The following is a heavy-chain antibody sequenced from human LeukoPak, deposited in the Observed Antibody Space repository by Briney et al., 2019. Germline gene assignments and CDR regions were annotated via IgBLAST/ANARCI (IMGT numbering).Heavy chain of an antibody. V-gene: IGHV4-39*01. D-gene: IGHD6-13*01. J-gene: IGHJ4*02. Sequence: PSETLSLTCTVSGASFSSSTYYWGWIRQPPGKGLGWIGSIYYSGSTYYNPSLKSRVTMSVDTSKNQFSLKLSSVTAADTAVYYCARHAGGIAAAGTRPFDYWGQGTLVTVSS. CDR3: ARHAGGIAAAGTRPFDY. CDR1: GASFSSSTYY. CDR2: IYYSGST.